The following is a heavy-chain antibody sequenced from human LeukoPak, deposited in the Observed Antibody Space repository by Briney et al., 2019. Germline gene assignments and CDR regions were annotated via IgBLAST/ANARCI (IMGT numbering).Heavy chain of an antibody. CDR1: GYTFTSYD. CDR3: ARGDWFDP. V-gene: IGHV1-18*01. Sequence: ASVKVSCKASGYTFTSYDINWVRQAPGQGLEWMGWVSGYNGNTNYAQKFEGRVAMTTDTSSTTAYMELRSLRSDDTAIYYCARGDWFDPWGQGTLVAVSS. D-gene: IGHD2-21*01. CDR2: VSGYNGNT. J-gene: IGHJ5*02.